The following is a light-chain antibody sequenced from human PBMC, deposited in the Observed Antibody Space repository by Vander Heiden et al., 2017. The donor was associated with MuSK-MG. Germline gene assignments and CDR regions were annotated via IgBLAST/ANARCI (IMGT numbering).Light chain of an antibody. CDR3: QQLTNGHPVGT. J-gene: IGKJ4*01. CDR2: DAS. Sequence: EIVLTQSPATLSLSPGERATLSCRASQSVSSYLAWNKQKPGQAPRLLIYDASNRATGIKARFSGSGDGTDVTLTIISREPEDFAVYYCQQLTNGHPVGTFGGGTKVEIK. CDR1: QSVSSY. V-gene: IGKV3-11*01.